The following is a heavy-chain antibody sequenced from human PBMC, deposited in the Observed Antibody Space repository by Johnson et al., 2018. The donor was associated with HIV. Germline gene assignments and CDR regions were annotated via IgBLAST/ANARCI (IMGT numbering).Heavy chain of an antibody. J-gene: IGHJ3*02. CDR2: INWNGGST. CDR3: ASTGLITYVGAFDI. Sequence: VQLVESGGSVVRPGGSLRLSCGASGFTFDDYGMSWVRQAPGKGLEWVSGINWNGGSTYYADSVKGRFTISRDNAKNSLDLQMNSLRAEDTAVYYCASTGLITYVGAFDIWGQGTMVTVFS. V-gene: IGHV3-20*04. CDR1: GFTFDDYG. D-gene: IGHD1-26*01.